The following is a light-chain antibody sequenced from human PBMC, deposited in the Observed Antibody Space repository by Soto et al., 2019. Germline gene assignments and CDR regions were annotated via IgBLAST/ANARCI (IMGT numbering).Light chain of an antibody. Sequence: DLQMTQTPSSVSASVGNIVTISGRASQGISNWLAWYQQKPGKAPKLLIYAASSLQSGVPSRFSGSGSGTDFTLTISSPQPEDFATYYCLQDYNYPYTFGQGAKVDIK. CDR3: LQDYNYPYT. CDR2: AAS. V-gene: IGKV1-12*01. CDR1: QGISNW. J-gene: IGKJ2*01.